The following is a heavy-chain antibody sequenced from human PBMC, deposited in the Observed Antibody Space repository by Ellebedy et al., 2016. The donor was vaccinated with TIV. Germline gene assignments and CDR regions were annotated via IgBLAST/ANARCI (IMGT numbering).Heavy chain of an antibody. V-gene: IGHV3-23*01. D-gene: IGHD1-26*01. J-gene: IGHJ4*02. Sequence: PGGSLRLSCAASGFSFSLYGLSWVRQAPGKGLEWVSGISASGGSTKYADSVKGRFTISRDNSRNRLYLQMNGLRAEDTDVYYCAKDRIVGARKFDDWGQGTLVTVSS. CDR3: AKDRIVGARKFDD. CDR2: ISASGGST. CDR1: GFSFSLYG.